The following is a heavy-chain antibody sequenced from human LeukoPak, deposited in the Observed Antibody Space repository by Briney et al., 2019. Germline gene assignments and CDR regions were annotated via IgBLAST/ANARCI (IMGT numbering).Heavy chain of an antibody. CDR3: ARGFSTRYDFWSGYDAFDI. CDR2: MNPNSGNT. Sequence: GASVKVSCKASGYTFTSYDINWVRQATGQGLEWMGWMNPNSGNTGYAQKFQGRVTMTRNTSISTAYMELSSLRSEDTAVYYCARGFSTRYDFWSGYDAFDIWGQGTMVTVSS. J-gene: IGHJ3*02. V-gene: IGHV1-8*01. CDR1: GYTFTSYD. D-gene: IGHD3-3*01.